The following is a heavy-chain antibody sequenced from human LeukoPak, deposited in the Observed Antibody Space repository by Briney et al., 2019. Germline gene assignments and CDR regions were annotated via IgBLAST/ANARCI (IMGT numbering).Heavy chain of an antibody. D-gene: IGHD5-18*01. CDR1: GFTVSSNY. V-gene: IGHV3-53*01. J-gene: IGHJ3*02. Sequence: GGSLRLSCAASGFTVSSNYLSWVRQAPGKGLEGVSVIYSGGSTYYADSVKGRFTISRDKSKNTLYLQMNSLRAEDTAVYYCASPSDTAMVINAFDIWGQGTMVTVSS. CDR3: ASPSDTAMVINAFDI. CDR2: IYSGGST.